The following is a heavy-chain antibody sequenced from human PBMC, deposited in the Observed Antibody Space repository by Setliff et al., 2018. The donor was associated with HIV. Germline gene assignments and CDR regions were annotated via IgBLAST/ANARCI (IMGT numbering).Heavy chain of an antibody. V-gene: IGHV5-51*01. Sequence: GESLKISCQGSGFNFLAHWIGWVRQVPGKGLEWMGIVYPGDSDTRYSPSFQGRVTISADKSTNTAYLQWSSLQASDTAMYYCARRASKASLDYWGQGTLVTVSS. CDR3: ARRASKASLDY. CDR1: GFNFLAHW. J-gene: IGHJ4*02. CDR2: VYPGDSDT.